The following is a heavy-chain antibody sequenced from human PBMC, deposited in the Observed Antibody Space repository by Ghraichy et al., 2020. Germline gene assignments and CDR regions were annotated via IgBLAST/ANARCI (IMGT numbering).Heavy chain of an antibody. CDR2: IKQDGSEK. Sequence: SCAASGFTFSNYWMNWVRQAPGKGLEWVVNIKQDGSEKNYVDSVKGRFTISRDNAKNSLYLQMNSLRGEDTAVYYCARVDIGTAGNYDYWGQGTLVTVSS. J-gene: IGHJ4*02. CDR1: GFTFSNYW. CDR3: ARVDIGTAGNYDY. V-gene: IGHV3-7*03. D-gene: IGHD6-13*01.